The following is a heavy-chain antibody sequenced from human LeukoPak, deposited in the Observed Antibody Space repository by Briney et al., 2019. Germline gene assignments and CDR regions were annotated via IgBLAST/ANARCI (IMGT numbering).Heavy chain of an antibody. CDR1: GFSFSTYG. D-gene: IGHD2-21*02. CDR2: ISTDGSST. CDR3: ARDPFHIVVVTASHVFDY. J-gene: IGHJ4*02. Sequence: GGSLRLSCAASGFSFSTYGMHWVRQAPGKGLEWVAVISTDGSSTYYADSVKGRFTISRDNSRNTVYLQLSSLRNEDTAVYYCARDPFHIVVVTASHVFDYWGQGTLVTVSS. V-gene: IGHV3-30*03.